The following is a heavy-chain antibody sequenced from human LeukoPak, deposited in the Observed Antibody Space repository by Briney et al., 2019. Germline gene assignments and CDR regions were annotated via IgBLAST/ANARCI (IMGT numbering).Heavy chain of an antibody. J-gene: IGHJ5*02. CDR1: GGSISSSSYY. CDR2: IYYSGST. CDR3: ARARSGSGWYWFDP. V-gene: IGHV4-39*07. D-gene: IGHD6-19*01. Sequence: SETLSLTCTVSGGSISSSSYYWGWIRQPPGKGLEWIGSIYYSGSTYYNTSLRSRVTISVDTSKNQFSLKLSSVTAADTAVYYCARARSGSGWYWFDPWGQGTLVIVSS.